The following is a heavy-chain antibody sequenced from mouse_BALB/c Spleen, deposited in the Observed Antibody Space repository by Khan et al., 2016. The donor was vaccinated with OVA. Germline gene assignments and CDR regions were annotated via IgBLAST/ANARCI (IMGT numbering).Heavy chain of an antibody. D-gene: IGHD2-14*01. CDR1: GDSITSGY. Sequence: EVQLQESGPSLVKPSQTLSLTCSVTGDSITSGYWTWIRKFPGNKLEYMGYMIYSGDTYYNPSLKSRISITRHTSKNQYYLQLNSVTTEDTATYYCTRSAYRYAFAYWGQGTLVTVSA. V-gene: IGHV3-8*02. J-gene: IGHJ3*01. CDR2: MIYSGDT. CDR3: TRSAYRYAFAY.